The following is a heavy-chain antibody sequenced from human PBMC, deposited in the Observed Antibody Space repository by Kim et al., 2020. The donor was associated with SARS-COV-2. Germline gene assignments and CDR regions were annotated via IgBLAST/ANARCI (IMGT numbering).Heavy chain of an antibody. CDR2: IWYDGSNK. CDR3: ARETYGSGSYYHFGY. CDR1: GFTFSSYG. J-gene: IGHJ4*02. D-gene: IGHD3-10*01. Sequence: GGSLRLSCAASGFTFSSYGMHWVRQAPGKGLEWVAVIWYDGSNKYYADSVKGRFTISRDNSKNTLYLQMNSLRAEDTAVYYCARETYGSGSYYHFGYWGQGTLVTVSS. V-gene: IGHV3-33*01.